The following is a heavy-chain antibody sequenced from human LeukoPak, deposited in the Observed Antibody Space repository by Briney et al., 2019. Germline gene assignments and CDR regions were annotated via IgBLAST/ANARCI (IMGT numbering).Heavy chain of an antibody. Sequence: GSLRLSCATSGFTFSSYAMSWVRQAPGKGLEWIGSIYYSGSTYYNPSLKSRVTISVDTSKNQFSLKLSSVTAADTAVYYCARSEPRGYYYMDVWGKGTTVTVSS. CDR3: ARSEPRGYYYMDV. J-gene: IGHJ6*03. V-gene: IGHV4-38-2*01. CDR1: GFTFSSYA. CDR2: IYYSGST.